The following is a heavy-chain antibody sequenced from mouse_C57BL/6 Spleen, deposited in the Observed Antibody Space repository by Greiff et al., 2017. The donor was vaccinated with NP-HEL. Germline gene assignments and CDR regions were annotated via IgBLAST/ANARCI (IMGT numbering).Heavy chain of an antibody. CDR1: GYTFTGYW. J-gene: IGHJ4*01. Sequence: QVQLKQSGAELMKPGASVKLSCKATGYTFTGYWIEWVKQRPGHGLEWIGEMLPGSGSTNYNEKFKGKATFTADTSSNTAYIQLNSLTTEDSAIYYCARGGLRRPMDYWGQGTSVTVSS. V-gene: IGHV1-9*01. D-gene: IGHD2-2*01. CDR2: MLPGSGST. CDR3: ARGGLRRPMDY.